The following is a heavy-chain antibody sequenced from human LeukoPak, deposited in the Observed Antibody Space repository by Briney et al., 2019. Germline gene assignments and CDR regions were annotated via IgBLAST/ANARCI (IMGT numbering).Heavy chain of an antibody. CDR3: AKDYSETGYYYMDV. Sequence: GGSLRLSCAASGFTFSSYAMSWVRQAPGKGLEWVSAISGSGGSTYYADSVKGRFTISRDNSKNTLYLQMNSLRAEDTAVYYCAKDYSETGYYYMDVWGKGTTVTVSS. J-gene: IGHJ6*03. CDR1: GFTFSSYA. D-gene: IGHD2-15*01. CDR2: ISGSGGST. V-gene: IGHV3-23*01.